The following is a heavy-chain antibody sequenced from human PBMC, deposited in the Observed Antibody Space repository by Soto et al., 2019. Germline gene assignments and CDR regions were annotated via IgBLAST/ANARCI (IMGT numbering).Heavy chain of an antibody. Sequence: QVQLVESGGGVVQPGRSLRLSCAASGFTFSSYAMHWVRQAPGKGLEWVAVISYDGSNKYYADSVKGRFTISRDNSKTKLYLQMNSLRAEDTAVYYWARDSYTWNWFDPWGQGTLLTVSS. J-gene: IGHJ5*02. CDR3: ARDSYTWNWFDP. CDR2: ISYDGSNK. CDR1: GFTFSSYA. V-gene: IGHV3-30-3*01. D-gene: IGHD3-16*02.